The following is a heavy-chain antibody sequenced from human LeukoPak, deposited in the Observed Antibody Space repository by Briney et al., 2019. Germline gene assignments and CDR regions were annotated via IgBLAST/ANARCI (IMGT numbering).Heavy chain of an antibody. D-gene: IGHD6-13*01. CDR1: GFTFSSYA. J-gene: IGHJ5*02. Sequence: GGSLRLSCAASGFTFSSYAMSWFRLAPGKGLEWVSAIVGSGGSTFYADSVKGRFTISRDNSKNTLYLQMNSLRVEDTAVYFCARDRVIAAALQGYFDPWGQGTLVTVSS. V-gene: IGHV3-23*01. CDR2: IVGSGGST. CDR3: ARDRVIAAALQGYFDP.